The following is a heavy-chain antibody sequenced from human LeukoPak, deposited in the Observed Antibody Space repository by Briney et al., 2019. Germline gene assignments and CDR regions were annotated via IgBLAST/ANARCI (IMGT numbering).Heavy chain of an antibody. CDR3: ARDGSSLAPSYYFDY. D-gene: IGHD2-2*01. CDR1: GFTFSSYA. V-gene: IGHV3-30-3*01. J-gene: IGHJ4*02. CDR2: ISYDGSNK. Sequence: PGGSLRLSCAASGFTFSSYAMHWVRQAPGKGLEWVAVISYDGSNKYYADSVKGRFTISRDNSKNTLYLQMNSLRAEDTAVYYCARDGSSLAPSYYFDYWGQGTLVTVSS.